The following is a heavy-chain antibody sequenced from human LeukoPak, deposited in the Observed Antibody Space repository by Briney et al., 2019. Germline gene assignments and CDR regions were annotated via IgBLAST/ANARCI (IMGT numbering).Heavy chain of an antibody. CDR3: ARPPTYCSGGSCYDEEGT. D-gene: IGHD2-15*01. V-gene: IGHV3-48*03. CDR1: GFTFSSYE. CDR2: ISSSGSTI. Sequence: RGSLRLSCAASGFTFSSYEMNWVRQAPGKGLEWVSYISSSGSTIYYADSVKGRFTISRDNAKNSLYLQMNSLRAEDTAVYYCARPPTYCSGGSCYDEEGTWGQGTLVTVSS. J-gene: IGHJ5*02.